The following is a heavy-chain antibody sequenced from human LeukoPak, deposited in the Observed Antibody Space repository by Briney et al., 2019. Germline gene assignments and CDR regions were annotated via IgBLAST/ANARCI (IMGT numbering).Heavy chain of an antibody. J-gene: IGHJ4*02. CDR2: INYSGST. CDR3: ARGRGKYDSSGYYSSPLDY. V-gene: IGHV4-34*01. CDR1: GGSFSGYY. Sequence: SETLSLTCAVYGGSFSGYYWSWIRQPPGKGLEWIGEINYSGSTNYNPSPKSRVTISVDTSKNQFSLKLSSVTAADTAVYYCARGRGKYDSSGYYSSPLDYWGQGTLVTVSS. D-gene: IGHD3-22*01.